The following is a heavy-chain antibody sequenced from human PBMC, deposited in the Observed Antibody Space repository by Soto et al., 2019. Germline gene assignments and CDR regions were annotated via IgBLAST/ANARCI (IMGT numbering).Heavy chain of an antibody. CDR1: GGSIRSSSSY. Sequence: QLQLQASGPGLVKPSETLSLTFTVSGGSIRSSSSYWGWIRQPPGKGREWIGYIYYSGSTNYNPSLQSRVTISVATSKNQFSLKLNSVTAADTAVYYCARKPRGAATVTSVINWFDPWGQGALVTVSS. J-gene: IGHJ5*02. CDR3: ARKPRGAATVTSVINWFDP. CDR2: IYYSGST. D-gene: IGHD4-17*01. V-gene: IGHV4-39*01.